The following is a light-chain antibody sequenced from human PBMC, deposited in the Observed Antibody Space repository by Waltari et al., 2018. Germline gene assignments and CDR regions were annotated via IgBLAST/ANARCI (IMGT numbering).Light chain of an antibody. CDR2: WAS. J-gene: IGKJ3*01. CDR1: QSVLYSSNNKNY. Sequence: DIVMTQSPESLAVSLGERATINCKSSQSVLYSSNNKNYLAWYQQKPGQPPKLLIYWASTRESGVPDRFSGSGSATDFTLSISSLQAEDVAVYYSQQYYGSPFTFGPGTKVDIK. V-gene: IGKV4-1*01. CDR3: QQYYGSPFT.